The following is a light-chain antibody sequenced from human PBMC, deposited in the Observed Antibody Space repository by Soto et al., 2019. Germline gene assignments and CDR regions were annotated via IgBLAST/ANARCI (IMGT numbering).Light chain of an antibody. CDR3: CSYSGSYVV. J-gene: IGLJ2*01. CDR2: DVI. V-gene: IGLV2-11*01. Sequence: QSALTQPRSVSGSPGQSVTISCTGTSSDVGGYNFVSWYQQLPGKAPKLMIYDVIKRPSGVPDRFSGSRSGNTASLTISGLQAEDEADYYCCSYSGSYVVFGGGTKLTVL. CDR1: SSDVGGYNF.